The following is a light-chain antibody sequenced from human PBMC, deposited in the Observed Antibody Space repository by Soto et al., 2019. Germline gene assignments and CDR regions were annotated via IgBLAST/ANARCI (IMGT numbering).Light chain of an antibody. CDR3: QQYNILPYT. CDR1: QSLNTK. CDR2: GAT. Sequence: DIVMTQSPATLSVSPGERATLSCRASQSLNTKLAWYQQKPGQAPRLLISGATARAPGIPARFSGSGSGTEFTLTISSLQSEDFAVYFCQQYNILPYTFGQGTKVDIK. J-gene: IGKJ2*01. V-gene: IGKV3-15*01.